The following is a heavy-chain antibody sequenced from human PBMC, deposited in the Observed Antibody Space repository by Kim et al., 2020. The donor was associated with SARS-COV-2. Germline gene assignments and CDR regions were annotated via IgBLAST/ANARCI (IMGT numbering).Heavy chain of an antibody. CDR2: IYYSGST. V-gene: IGHV4-59*13. D-gene: IGHD6-13*01. J-gene: IGHJ6*02. CDR1: GGSISSYY. CDR3: ARDGSSWPRTSYYYYGMDV. Sequence: SETLSLTCTVSGGSISSYYWSWIRQPPGKGLEWIGYIYYSGSTNYNPSLKSRVTISVDTSKNQFSLKLSSVTAADTAVYYCARDGSSWPRTSYYYYGMDVWGQGTTITVSS.